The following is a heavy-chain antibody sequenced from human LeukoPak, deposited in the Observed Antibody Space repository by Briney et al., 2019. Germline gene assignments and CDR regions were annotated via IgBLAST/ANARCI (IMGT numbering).Heavy chain of an antibody. V-gene: IGHV1-2*02. CDR1: GYTFTGYY. CDR2: INPNSGGT. CDR3: ARIPRRGYSYGAIDY. Sequence: GASVKVSCKASGYTFTGYYMHWVRQAPRQGLEWMGWINPNSGGTNYAQKFQGRVTMTRDTSISTAYMELSRLRSDDTAVYYCARIPRRGYSYGAIDYWGQGTLVTVSS. D-gene: IGHD5-18*01. J-gene: IGHJ4*02.